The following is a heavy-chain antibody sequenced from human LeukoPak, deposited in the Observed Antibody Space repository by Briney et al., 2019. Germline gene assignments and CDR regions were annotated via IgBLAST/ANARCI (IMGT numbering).Heavy chain of an antibody. CDR1: GYTFTGYY. V-gene: IGHV1-2*02. Sequence: ASVKVSCKASGYTFTGYYMHWVRQAPGQGLEWMGWINPNSGGTNYAQKFQGRVTLTRDTSISTAYMELSRLRSDDTGVYYCAREGLGYSSGWYGNWFDPWGQGTLVTVSS. CDR2: INPNSGGT. CDR3: AREGLGYSSGWYGNWFDP. D-gene: IGHD6-19*01. J-gene: IGHJ5*02.